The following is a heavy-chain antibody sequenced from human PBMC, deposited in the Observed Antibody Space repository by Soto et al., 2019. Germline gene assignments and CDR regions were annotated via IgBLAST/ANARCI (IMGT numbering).Heavy chain of an antibody. CDR2: IIPIFGTA. CDR1: GGTFSSYA. D-gene: IGHD3-3*01. CDR3: ARDGRYDFRSQNYYYYGMDV. V-gene: IGHV1-69*01. J-gene: IGHJ6*02. Sequence: QVQLVQSGAEVKKPGSSVKVSCKASGGTFSSYAISWVRQAPGQGLEWMGGIIPIFGTANYAQKFQGRVTITADESTSTAYMELSSLRSEDTAVYYCARDGRYDFRSQNYYYYGMDVWGQGTTVTVSS.